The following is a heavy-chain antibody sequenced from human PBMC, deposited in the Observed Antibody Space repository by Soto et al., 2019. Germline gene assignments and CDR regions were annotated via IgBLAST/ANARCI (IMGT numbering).Heavy chain of an antibody. CDR2: ISWNSGTV. J-gene: IGHJ6*03. CDR3: AKVTQPIRYYYYHMDV. D-gene: IGHD5-18*01. V-gene: IGHV3-9*01. CDR1: GFSFDEYG. Sequence: EVQLVESGGGLVQPGRSLRLSCESSGFSFDEYGMHWVRQAPGKGLEWVAGISWNSGTVGFADSVRGRFTISRDNAKNCLYLEMKSLRAEDTALYYCAKVTQPIRYYYYHMDVWGEGTTVTVS.